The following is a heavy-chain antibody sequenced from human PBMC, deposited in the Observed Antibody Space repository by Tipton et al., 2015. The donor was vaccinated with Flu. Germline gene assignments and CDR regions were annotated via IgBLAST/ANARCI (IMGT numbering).Heavy chain of an antibody. CDR3: ARSTYYYGSGSSDY. CDR1: GASLSSGYSY. Sequence: TLSLTCSVSGASLSSGYSYWSWVRQPAGKGLEWIGRIFTTGSTNYNPSLKSRVTISVDTAKNQFSQRLSSVTAADTAVYYCARSTYYYGSGSSDYWGQGTLVTVSS. CDR2: IFTTGST. D-gene: IGHD3-10*01. J-gene: IGHJ4*02. V-gene: IGHV4-61*02.